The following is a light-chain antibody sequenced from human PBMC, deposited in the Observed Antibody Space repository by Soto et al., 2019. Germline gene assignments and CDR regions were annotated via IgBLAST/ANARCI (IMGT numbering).Light chain of an antibody. Sequence: DIQMTQSPSSLSASVGDRVTITCRASQGIRYALGWYQQKPGTAPKRLIYGASILQNGVPSRFGGSGSGTEFTLTISSLQPEDFATYYCHQYNSWPRGTFGPGTKVEIK. V-gene: IGKV1-17*01. J-gene: IGKJ3*01. CDR1: QGIRYA. CDR2: GAS. CDR3: HQYNSWPRGT.